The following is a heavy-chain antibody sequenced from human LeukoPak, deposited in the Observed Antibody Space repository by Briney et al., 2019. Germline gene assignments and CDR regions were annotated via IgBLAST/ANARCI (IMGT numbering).Heavy chain of an antibody. V-gene: IGHV3-21*01. Sequence: GGSLRLSCTASGFTFSEYTLDWVRQVPGKGLEWVSSISSSSSYIYYADSVKGRFTISRDNAKNSLYLQMNSLRAEDTAVYYCAYGDYFDYWGQGTLVTVSS. D-gene: IGHD4-17*01. J-gene: IGHJ4*02. CDR3: AYGDYFDY. CDR2: ISSSSSYI. CDR1: GFTFSEYT.